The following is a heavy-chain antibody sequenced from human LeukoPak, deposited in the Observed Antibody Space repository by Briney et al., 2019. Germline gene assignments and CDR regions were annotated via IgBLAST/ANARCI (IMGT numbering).Heavy chain of an antibody. CDR2: ISFDGTDK. CDR3: ARVTGYSSGWYTGDGFDI. J-gene: IGHJ3*02. D-gene: IGHD6-19*01. V-gene: IGHV3-30-3*01. Sequence: PGGSLRLSCVVSGFSFSSYGLHWVRQAPGKGLEWVSLISFDGTDKYYADPVKGRFTISRDNSKNTLYLQMNSLRAEDTAIYYCARVTGYSSGWYTGDGFDIWGQGTMVTVSS. CDR1: GFSFSSYG.